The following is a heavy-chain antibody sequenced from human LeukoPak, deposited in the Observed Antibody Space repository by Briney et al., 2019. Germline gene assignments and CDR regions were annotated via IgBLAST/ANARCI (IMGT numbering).Heavy chain of an antibody. Sequence: SETLSLTCAGPGGSISSNNWWSWVRQPPGKGLEWIGEIYHTGSSNYNPSLKSRVTISVDKSKSQFSLKLSSVTAADTAVYYCARGGTTVAGTFWFDPWGQGTLVTVSS. CDR1: GGSISSNNW. CDR3: ARGGTTVAGTFWFDP. J-gene: IGHJ5*02. V-gene: IGHV4-4*02. D-gene: IGHD6-19*01. CDR2: IYHTGSS.